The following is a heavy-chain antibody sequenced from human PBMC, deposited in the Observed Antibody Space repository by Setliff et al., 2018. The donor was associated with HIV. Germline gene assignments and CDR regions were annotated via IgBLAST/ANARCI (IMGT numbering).Heavy chain of an antibody. J-gene: IGHJ4*02. Sequence: SETLSLTCTVSGGSISSGDYYWSWIRQPPGKGLEWIGNIYYSGSTYYNPSLKSRVTISVDTSKNQFSLKLSSVTAADTAVYYCASRGETRPFDYWGQGTLVTVSS. CDR1: GGSISSGDYY. V-gene: IGHV4-30-4*08. CDR2: IYYSGST. CDR3: ASRGETRPFDY. D-gene: IGHD3-16*01.